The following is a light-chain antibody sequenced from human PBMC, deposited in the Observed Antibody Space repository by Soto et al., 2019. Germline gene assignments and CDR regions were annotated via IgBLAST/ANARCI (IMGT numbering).Light chain of an antibody. V-gene: IGLV2-11*01. J-gene: IGLJ1*01. CDR3: AAWDDSLNGYV. CDR2: DVS. Sequence: QSALTQPRSVSGSPGQSVTISCTGTNSYIGNYNYVSWYQQHPGKAPKVMIYDVSKRPSGVPDRFSGSKSGNTASLTISGLQDEDEADYYCAAWDDSLNGYVFGTGTKLTVL. CDR1: NSYIGNYNY.